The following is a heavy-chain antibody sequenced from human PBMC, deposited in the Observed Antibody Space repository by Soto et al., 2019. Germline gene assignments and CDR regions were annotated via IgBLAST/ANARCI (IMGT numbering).Heavy chain of an antibody. V-gene: IGHV4-59*08. D-gene: IGHD2-21*01. CDR3: ARQIPDDYYYMAV. CDR1: GVSISSYY. Sequence: SETLSLTCTISGVSISSYYWSWIRRPPGKGLEWIGYIYYSGSTNYNPSLKSRVTISVDTSKNQFSLKLSSVTAADTAVYYCARQIPDDYYYMAVWGKGTPVTVAS. CDR2: IYYSGST. J-gene: IGHJ6*03.